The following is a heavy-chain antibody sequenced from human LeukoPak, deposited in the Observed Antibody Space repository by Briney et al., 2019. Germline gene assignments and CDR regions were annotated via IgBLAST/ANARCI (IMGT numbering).Heavy chain of an antibody. Sequence: GGSLRLSCTASGFTFGDYAMTWVRQAPGKGLEWVGFIRSKAYGGTTEFAASVKGRFIISRDDSKSISYLQMNSLKTENTAVYYCTAYDPSDYYGMDVWGQGTTVTVS. CDR2: IRSKAYGGTT. CDR1: GFTFGDYA. J-gene: IGHJ6*02. D-gene: IGHD5-12*01. CDR3: TAYDPSDYYGMDV. V-gene: IGHV3-49*04.